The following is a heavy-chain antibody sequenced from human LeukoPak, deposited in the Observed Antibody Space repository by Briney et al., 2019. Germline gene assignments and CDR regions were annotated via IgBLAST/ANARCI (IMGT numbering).Heavy chain of an antibody. J-gene: IGHJ6*03. CDR2: IIPIFGTA. CDR3: ARARGDNWTPYYYYYMDV. Sequence: SVKVSFKASGGTFSSYAISWVRQDPGQGLEWMGGIIPIFGTANYAQKFQGRVTITTDESTSTAYMELSSLRSEDTAVCYCARARGDNWTPYYYYYMDVWGKGTTVTVSS. CDR1: GGTFSSYA. D-gene: IGHD1-1*01. V-gene: IGHV1-69*05.